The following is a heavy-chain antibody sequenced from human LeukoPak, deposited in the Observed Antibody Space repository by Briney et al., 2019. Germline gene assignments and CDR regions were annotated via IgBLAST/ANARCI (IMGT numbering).Heavy chain of an antibody. CDR3: AKLLGDVTTFDY. CDR2: INQGGSVR. CDR1: GFSFSTSW. Sequence: PGESLRLSCGTSGFSFSTSWVTWVRQPPGKGLEWVASINQGGSVRHYVDSVEGRFTISRDNSKNSLSLQMSSLRAEDTAVYYCAKLLGDVTTFDYWGQGALVTVSS. V-gene: IGHV3-7*01. D-gene: IGHD4-17*01. J-gene: IGHJ4*02.